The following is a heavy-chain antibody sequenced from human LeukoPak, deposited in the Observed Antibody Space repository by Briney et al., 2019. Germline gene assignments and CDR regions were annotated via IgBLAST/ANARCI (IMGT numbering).Heavy chain of an antibody. Sequence: SETLSLTCTVSGGSISNYYWSWIRQPAGKGLEWIGRMYSDGSTNYNPSVRSRVTISIDTSKTQFSLRVTSVTAADTAVYYCARAIVGVTDAFDIWGQGTTVTVSS. V-gene: IGHV4-4*07. CDR1: GGSISNYY. CDR2: MYSDGST. J-gene: IGHJ3*02. D-gene: IGHD1-26*01. CDR3: ARAIVGVTDAFDI.